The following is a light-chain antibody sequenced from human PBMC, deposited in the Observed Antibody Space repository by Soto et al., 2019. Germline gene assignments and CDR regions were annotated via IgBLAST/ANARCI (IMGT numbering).Light chain of an antibody. CDR3: QKYDSAPLT. CDR2: AAS. CDR1: QGIRNF. Sequence: DIQMTQSPSSLSASVGDRVTITCRASQGIRNFFAWYQQKPGKVPKLLIYAASSLQSGVTYRFRGSASGTNFTLTISSLQPEDVATYYSQKYDSAPLTFGGGTKVEIK. V-gene: IGKV1-27*01. J-gene: IGKJ4*01.